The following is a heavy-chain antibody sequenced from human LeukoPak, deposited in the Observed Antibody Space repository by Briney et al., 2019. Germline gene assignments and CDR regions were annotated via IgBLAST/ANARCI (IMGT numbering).Heavy chain of an antibody. Sequence: PSETLSLTCTVSGGSISSYYWSWIRQPPGKGLEWIGYIYYSGSTNYNPSLKSRVTISVDTSKNQFSLKLSSVTAADTAVYYCARTEVFGESHAFDIWGQGTMVTVPS. CDR2: IYYSGST. D-gene: IGHD3-10*02. CDR3: ARTEVFGESHAFDI. CDR1: GGSISSYY. J-gene: IGHJ3*02. V-gene: IGHV4-59*01.